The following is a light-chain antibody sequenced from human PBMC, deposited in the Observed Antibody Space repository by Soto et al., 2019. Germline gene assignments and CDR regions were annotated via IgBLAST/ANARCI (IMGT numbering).Light chain of an antibody. J-gene: IGLJ2*01. Sequence: QSVLTQPASVSGSPGQSITISCTGTPSDVGGHNYVSWYQQHPGTAPKLIIYEVTNRPSGISDRFSGSKSGNTASLTISGLQAEDESDYYCSSFATSGTTVIFGGGTKLTVL. CDR2: EVT. V-gene: IGLV2-14*01. CDR3: SSFATSGTTVI. CDR1: PSDVGGHNY.